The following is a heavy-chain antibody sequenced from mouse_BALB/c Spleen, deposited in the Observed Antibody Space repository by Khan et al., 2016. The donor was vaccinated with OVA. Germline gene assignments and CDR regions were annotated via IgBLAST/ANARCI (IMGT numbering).Heavy chain of an antibody. CDR1: GFSLTSYG. V-gene: IGHV2-9*02. CDR2: IWAGGST. CDR3: ARLYDPYYAIDY. Sequence: QVQLKESGPGLVAPSQSLSITCTVSGFSLTSYGVHWVRQPPGKGLEWLGVIWAGGSTNYNSALVSRLSISKDNSKSQVFLKRNSLQTDDTAMYYCARLYDPYYAIDYWGQGTSVTVSS. D-gene: IGHD2-3*01. J-gene: IGHJ4*01.